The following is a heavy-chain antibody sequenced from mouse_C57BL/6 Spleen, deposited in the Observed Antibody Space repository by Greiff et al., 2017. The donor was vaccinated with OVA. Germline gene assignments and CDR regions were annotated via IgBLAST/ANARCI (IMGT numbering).Heavy chain of an antibody. CDR1: GYTFTDYY. J-gene: IGHJ2*01. CDR3: ERGSFDY. Sequence: EVKLQQSGPELVKPGASVKISCKASGYTFTDYYMNWVKQSHGKSLEWIGDINPNNGGTSYNQKFKGKATLTVDKSSSTAYMELRSLTSEDSAVYYCERGSFDYWGQGTTLTVSS. CDR2: INPNNGGT. D-gene: IGHD1-1*01. V-gene: IGHV1-26*01.